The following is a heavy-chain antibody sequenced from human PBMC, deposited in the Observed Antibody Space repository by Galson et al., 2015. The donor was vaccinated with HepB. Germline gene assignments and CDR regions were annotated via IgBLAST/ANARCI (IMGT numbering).Heavy chain of an antibody. J-gene: IGHJ4*02. CDR3: ARAGRRVLRFLEWSHSLDY. V-gene: IGHV3-30-3*01. Sequence: LRLSCAASGFTFSSYAMHWVRQAPGKGLEWVAVISYDGSNKYYADSVKGRFTISRDNSKNTLYLQMNSLRAEDTAVYYCARAGRRVLRFLEWSHSLDYWGQGTLVTVPS. CDR2: ISYDGSNK. CDR1: GFTFSSYA. D-gene: IGHD3-3*01.